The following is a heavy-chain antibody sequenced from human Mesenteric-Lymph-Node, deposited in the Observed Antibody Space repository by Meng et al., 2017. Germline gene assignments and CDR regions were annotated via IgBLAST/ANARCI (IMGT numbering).Heavy chain of an antibody. D-gene: IGHD1-26*01. CDR1: GYTFTSYD. Sequence: ASVKVSCKASGYTFTSYDINWVRQATGQGLEWMGWMNPNSGNTGYAQKFQGRVTMTRNTSISTAYMELSSLRSEDTAVYYCAREPSGSYHGWYYFDYWGQGTLVTVSS. CDR3: AREPSGSYHGWYYFDY. J-gene: IGHJ4*02. V-gene: IGHV1-8*01. CDR2: MNPNSGNT.